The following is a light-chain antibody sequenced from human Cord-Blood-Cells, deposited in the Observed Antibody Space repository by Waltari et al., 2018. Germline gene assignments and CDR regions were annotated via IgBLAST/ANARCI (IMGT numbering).Light chain of an antibody. J-gene: IGKJ3*01. V-gene: IGKV1-39*01. CDR1: QSISSY. CDR3: QQSYSTPRG. Sequence: DIQMTQSPSSLSASVGDRVTITCRASQSISSYLNWYQQKPGKAPKLLLYAASSLQSGVPSRFSGSGSGTDFTLTISSLQPEDFATYYCQQSYSTPRGFGPGTKVDIK. CDR2: AAS.